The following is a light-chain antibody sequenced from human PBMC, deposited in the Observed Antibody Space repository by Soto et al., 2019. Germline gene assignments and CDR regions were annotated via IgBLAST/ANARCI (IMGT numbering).Light chain of an antibody. V-gene: IGKV3-20*01. CDR2: GAS. CDR1: QSINSRY. CDR3: QQFGSSPGFT. Sequence: LSPGERATLSCRASQSINSRYLAWYQQKPGQAPRLLIYGASSRATGIPDRFSGSGSGTDFTLTISRLEPEDFAVYYCQQFGSSPGFTFGPGTKVDIK. J-gene: IGKJ3*01.